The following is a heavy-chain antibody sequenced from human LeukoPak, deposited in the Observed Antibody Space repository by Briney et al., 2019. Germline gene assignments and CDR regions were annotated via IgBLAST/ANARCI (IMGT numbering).Heavy chain of an antibody. CDR2: ISAYNGNT. CDR3: ARDISLGLYDYVWGYDY. V-gene: IGHV1-18*01. D-gene: IGHD3-16*01. CDR1: GYTFTSYG. Sequence: GASVKVSCKASGYTFTSYGISWVRQAPGQGLEWMGWISAYNGNTNYAQKLQGRVTMTTDTYTSTAYIALNGLRSDDRAVYYCARDISLGLYDYVWGYDYWGQGTLVTVSS. J-gene: IGHJ4*02.